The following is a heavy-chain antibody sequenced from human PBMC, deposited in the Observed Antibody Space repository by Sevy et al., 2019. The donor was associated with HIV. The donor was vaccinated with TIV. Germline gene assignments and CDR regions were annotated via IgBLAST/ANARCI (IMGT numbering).Heavy chain of an antibody. V-gene: IGHV3-11*04. CDR2: ISSSGSTI. Sequence: GGSLRLSCAASGFTFSDYYMSWIRQAPGKGLEWVSYISSSGSTIYYADSVKGRFTISRDNSKNTLHLQMNSLKTEDTAIYYCAKGKYHVDYWGHGTLVTVSS. CDR1: GFTFSDYY. CDR3: AKGKYHVDY. J-gene: IGHJ4*01.